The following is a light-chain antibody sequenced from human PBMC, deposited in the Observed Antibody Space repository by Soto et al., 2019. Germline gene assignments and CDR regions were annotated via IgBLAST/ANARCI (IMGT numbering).Light chain of an antibody. CDR3: QQYYSTPRT. CDR2: WAS. Sequence: DIVMTQSPDSLAVSLGERATINCKSSQSILYNSNNKNYLAWYQQKAGQPPKLLIYWASTRESGVPDRFSGSRSGTDFTLTISSLQAEDVALYYCQQYYSTPRTFGQGTKVEIK. CDR1: QSILYNSNNKNY. J-gene: IGKJ1*01. V-gene: IGKV4-1*01.